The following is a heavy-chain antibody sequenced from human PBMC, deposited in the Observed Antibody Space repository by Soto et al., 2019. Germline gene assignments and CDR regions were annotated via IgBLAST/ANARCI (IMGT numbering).Heavy chain of an antibody. D-gene: IGHD6-19*01. CDR3: ARDRGVAPPVAGNTHYYYDKDG. V-gene: IGHV1-18*01. J-gene: IGHJ6*03. CDR2: SSAYNGDT. Sequence: QDQLVQSGGEVKKPGASVKVSCKASGYSFTNYGITWVRQAPGQGFEWMGWSSAYNGDTNYAQKLQGRVTMTTYASTSAAYLELRSLRSDDTAFYYCARDRGVAPPVAGNTHYYYDKDGCGKGTTFTVS. CDR1: GYSFTNYG.